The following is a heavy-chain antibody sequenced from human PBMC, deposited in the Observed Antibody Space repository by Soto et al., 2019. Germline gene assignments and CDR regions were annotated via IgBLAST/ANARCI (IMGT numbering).Heavy chain of an antibody. D-gene: IGHD1-26*01. CDR2: ILWNDET. CDR3: ARALREELPIYSFDS. Sequence: QVTLKASAPVLVKPTEPLTLTCTVSGFPRSKDTMGVSRIRQPQGKALEWLAHILWNDETSYNTALKSRRTISRDTSKSQVVLTMTNVVPVDTGTYFCARALREELPIYSFDSWGQGTLVTVSS. J-gene: IGHJ4*02. V-gene: IGHV2-26*01. CDR1: GFPRSKDTMG.